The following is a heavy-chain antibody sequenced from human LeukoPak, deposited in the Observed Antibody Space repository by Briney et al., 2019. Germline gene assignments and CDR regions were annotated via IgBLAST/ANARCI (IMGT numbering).Heavy chain of an antibody. V-gene: IGHV4-4*07. D-gene: IGHD2-2*01. CDR1: GGSISSYY. CDR2: IYTSGST. CDR3: ARDQYCSSTSCQPGYYYYYMDV. J-gene: IGHJ6*03. Sequence: RSETLSLTCTVSGGSISSYYWSWIRQPAGKGLEWIGRIYTSGSTNYNPSLKSRVTMSVDTSKNQFSLKLSSVTAADTAVYYCARDQYCSSTSCQPGYYYYYMDVWGKGTTVTVSS.